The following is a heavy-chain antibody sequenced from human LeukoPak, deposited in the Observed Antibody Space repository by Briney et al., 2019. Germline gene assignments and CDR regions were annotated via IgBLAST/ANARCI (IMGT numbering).Heavy chain of an antibody. CDR3: ARDRGSSGWYRYPREGDY. V-gene: IGHV3-23*01. CDR2: IIGGGGST. Sequence: GGSLRLSCAASGFPFSSHGMSWVRQAPGKGLEWVSGIIGGGGSTYYADSVKGRFTISRDNAKNSLYLQMNSLRAEDTAVYYCARDRGSSGWYRYPREGDYWGQGTLVTVSS. CDR1: GFPFSSHG. J-gene: IGHJ4*02. D-gene: IGHD6-19*01.